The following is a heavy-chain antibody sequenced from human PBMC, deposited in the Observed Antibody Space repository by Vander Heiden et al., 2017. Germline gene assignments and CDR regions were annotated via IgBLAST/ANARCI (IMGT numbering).Heavy chain of an antibody. Sequence: QVQLQPWVAGLLKPAETLSLTCGDYGGSFSGYYWSWIRQPPGKGLEWIEEINHSGSTNYNPSLKSRVTISVDTSKNQFSLKLSSVTAADTAVYYCASGLGINYWGQGTLVTVSS. CDR3: ASGLGINY. CDR1: GGSFSGYY. V-gene: IGHV4-34*01. J-gene: IGHJ4*02. CDR2: INHSGST. D-gene: IGHD3-10*01.